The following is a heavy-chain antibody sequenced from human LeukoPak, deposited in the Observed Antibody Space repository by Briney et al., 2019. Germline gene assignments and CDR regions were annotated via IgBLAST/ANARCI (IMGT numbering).Heavy chain of an antibody. CDR2: IYPSGST. V-gene: IGHV4-4*02. CDR3: ARWNYYDNRGYSDDAFDI. Sequence: SGTLSLTCAVSGGSISSSNWWSWVRQPPGKGLEWIGEIYPSGSTNYNPSLKGRVTISVDKSKNHLSLKLSSVTAADTAVYYCARWNYYDNRGYSDDAFDIWGQGTMVTVSS. D-gene: IGHD3-22*01. CDR1: GGSISSSNW. J-gene: IGHJ3*02.